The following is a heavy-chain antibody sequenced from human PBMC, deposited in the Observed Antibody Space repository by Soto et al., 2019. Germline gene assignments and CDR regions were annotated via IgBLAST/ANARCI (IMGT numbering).Heavy chain of an antibody. Sequence: QVQLVQSGAEVKRPGASVKVSCKASEYTFTSYDINWVRQATGQGLEWMGWMTPNTGDTGYAQKFQGRLTMTRNTSXTTAYMELSSLRSEDTAIYYCARGGRWLQNYWYFDLWGRGTLVSVSS. CDR1: EYTFTSYD. V-gene: IGHV1-8*01. CDR3: ARGGRWLQNYWYFDL. CDR2: MTPNTGDT. D-gene: IGHD5-12*01. J-gene: IGHJ2*01.